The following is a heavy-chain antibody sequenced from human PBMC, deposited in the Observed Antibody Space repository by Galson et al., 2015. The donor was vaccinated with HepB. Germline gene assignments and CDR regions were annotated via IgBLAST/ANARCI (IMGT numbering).Heavy chain of an antibody. CDR1: GYTFTTYG. D-gene: IGHD3-10*01. J-gene: IGHJ4*02. V-gene: IGHV1-18*01. CDR3: ARLRECFGIDY. CDR2: NNTYNGNT. Sequence: SVKVSCKASGYTFTTYGIIWVRQAPGQGLEWMGRNNTYNGNTNHVKKVQGTVTMTTEPSTGTAYMELRSLGADDTAVYYGARLRECFGIDYWGQGTLVTVSS.